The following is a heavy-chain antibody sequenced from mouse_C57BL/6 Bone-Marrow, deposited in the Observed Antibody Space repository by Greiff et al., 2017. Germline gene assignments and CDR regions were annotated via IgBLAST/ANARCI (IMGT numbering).Heavy chain of an antibody. CDR3: ARPFYYGSSYAWFAY. V-gene: IGHV1-72*01. J-gene: IGHJ3*01. CDR2: IEPNSGGT. Sequence: QVQLQQPGAELVKPGASVKLSCKASGYTFTSYWMHWVKQRPGRGLEWIGRIEPNSGGTKYNEKFKSKATLTVDKPSSTAYMQLSSLTSEDSAVYYCARPFYYGSSYAWFAYWGQGTLVTVSA. D-gene: IGHD1-1*01. CDR1: GYTFTSYW.